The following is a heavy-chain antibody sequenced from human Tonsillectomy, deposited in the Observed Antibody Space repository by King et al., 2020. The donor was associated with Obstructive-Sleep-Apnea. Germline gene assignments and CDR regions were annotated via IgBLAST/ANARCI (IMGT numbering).Heavy chain of an antibody. Sequence: VQLQESGPGLVKPSQTLSLTCTVSGGSISSGAYYWSWIRQHPGKGLEWIGYIYYSGSTYYKSSLKSRVTISVATSKNQFSLKLSSVTAADTAVYYCARSYYYDSSGPRGGYYFDYWGQGTLVTVAS. CDR3: ARSYYYDSSGPRGGYYFDY. D-gene: IGHD3-22*01. CDR2: IYYSGST. J-gene: IGHJ4*02. CDR1: GGSISSGAYY. V-gene: IGHV4-31*03.